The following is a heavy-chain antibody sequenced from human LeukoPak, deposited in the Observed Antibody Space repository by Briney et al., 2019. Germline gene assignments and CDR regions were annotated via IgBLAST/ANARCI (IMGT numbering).Heavy chain of an antibody. CDR2: IKSKTDGGTT. CDR3: TTEPPRIAVAGTLSY. CDR1: GFTFSNAW. J-gene: IGHJ4*02. Sequence: GGSLRLSCAASGFTFSNAWMSWVRQAPGKGLEWVGRIKSKTDGGTTDYAAPVKGRFTISRDDSKNTLYLQMNSLKTEDTAVYYCTTEPPRIAVAGTLSYWGQGTLVTVSS. D-gene: IGHD6-19*01. V-gene: IGHV3-15*01.